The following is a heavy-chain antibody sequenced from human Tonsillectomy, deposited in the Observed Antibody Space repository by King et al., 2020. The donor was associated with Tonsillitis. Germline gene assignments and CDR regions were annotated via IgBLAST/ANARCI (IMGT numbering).Heavy chain of an antibody. CDR3: VREPRNPRSYHFDY. D-gene: IGHD2-2*02. J-gene: IGHJ4*02. V-gene: IGHV3-48*01. CDR1: GFSFSTYS. Sequence: LQLVQSGGGLVQPGGSLRLSCAASGFSFSTYSMNWVRQAPGKGLEWVSYISSSSNLIYYADSVKGRFTISRDNAKNSLFLEMNNLRAEDTAVYYCVREPRNPRSYHFDYWGQGTLVTVSS. CDR2: ISSSSNLI.